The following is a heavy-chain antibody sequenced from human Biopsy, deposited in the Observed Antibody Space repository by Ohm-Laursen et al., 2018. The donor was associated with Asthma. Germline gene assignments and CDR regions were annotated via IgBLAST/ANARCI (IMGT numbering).Heavy chain of an antibody. V-gene: IGHV4-59*01. J-gene: IGHJ4*02. D-gene: IGHD2-21*02. CDR1: GVSISSDY. CDR3: ARGISRVTGLFDHFDS. Sequence: VTLSLTCTVSGVSISSDYWSWIRQPPGKGLEWIGHIYYSGSTNYQPSLKSRVTISVDTSKNQFSLKLRSVTAADAAVYYCARGISRVTGLFDHFDSWGQGTLVTVSS. CDR2: IYYSGST.